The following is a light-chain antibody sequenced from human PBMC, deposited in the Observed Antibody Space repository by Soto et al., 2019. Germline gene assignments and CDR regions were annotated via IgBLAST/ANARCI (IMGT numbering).Light chain of an antibody. CDR3: QQYGSSPFT. J-gene: IGKJ5*01. V-gene: IGKV3-20*01. CDR1: QSVSNSY. CDR2: GAS. Sequence: ENVLTRFPGTLSLSPGERATLSCRASQSVSNSYLAWYQQKRGQAPRLLIYGASSRATGIPDRFSGSGSETDFTLTISSLEAEDFAVYYCQQYGSSPFTFGQGTRLEIK.